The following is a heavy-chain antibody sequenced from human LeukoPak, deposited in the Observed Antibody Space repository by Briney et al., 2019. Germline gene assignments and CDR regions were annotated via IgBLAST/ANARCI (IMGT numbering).Heavy chain of an antibody. CDR1: GFTFSDYD. CDR3: VYQVQGVVK. V-gene: IGHV3-64*05. CDR2: ISGDGARA. D-gene: IGHD3-3*01. Sequence: GGSLRLSCAASGFTFSDYDMNWVRQAPGKGLEYVSGISGDGARAFYADSVKGRFTISRDNSKNTLYVQMTSLRAEDTAVYYSVYQVQGVVKWGQGTLVTVSS. J-gene: IGHJ4*02.